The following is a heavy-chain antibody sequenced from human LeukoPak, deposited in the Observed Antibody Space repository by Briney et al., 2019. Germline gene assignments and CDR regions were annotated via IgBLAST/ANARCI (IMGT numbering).Heavy chain of an antibody. CDR2: INSDGSST. D-gene: IGHD2-2*01. J-gene: IGHJ4*02. Sequence: GGSLRLSCAASGFTFSSYWMHWVRQAPGKGLVWVSRINSDGSSTSYADSVEGRFTISRDNAKNTLYLQMNSLRAEDTAVYYCARGGIVVVPAAIYWGQGTLVTVSS. V-gene: IGHV3-74*01. CDR1: GFTFSSYW. CDR3: ARGGIVVVPAAIY.